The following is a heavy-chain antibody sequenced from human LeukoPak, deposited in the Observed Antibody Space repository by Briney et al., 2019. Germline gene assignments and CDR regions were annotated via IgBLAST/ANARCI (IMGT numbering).Heavy chain of an antibody. V-gene: IGHV4-34*01. Sequence: SETLSLTCAVYGGSFSGYYWNWIRRPPGKGLEWIGEINHSGSTTYNPSLKSRVAISVDTSKNQFSLRLSSVTAADTAGYYCASSPASSRNYWGQGTLVTVSS. CDR1: GGSFSGYY. J-gene: IGHJ4*02. CDR2: INHSGST. D-gene: IGHD2-15*01. CDR3: ASSPASSRNY.